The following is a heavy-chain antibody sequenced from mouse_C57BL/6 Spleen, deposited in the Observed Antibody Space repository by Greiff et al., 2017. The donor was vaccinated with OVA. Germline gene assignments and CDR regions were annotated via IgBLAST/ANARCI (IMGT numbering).Heavy chain of an antibody. CDR3: ASKYYGSSYVRAMDY. CDR1: GFSLTSYG. D-gene: IGHD1-1*01. CDR2: IWSGGST. J-gene: IGHJ4*01. Sequence: VKLVESGPGLVQPSQSLSITCTVSGFSLTSYGVHWVRQSPGKGLEWLGVIWSGGSTDYNAAFISRLSISKDNSKSQVFFNMNSLQADDTAIYYCASKYYGSSYVRAMDYWGQGTSVTVSS. V-gene: IGHV2-2*01.